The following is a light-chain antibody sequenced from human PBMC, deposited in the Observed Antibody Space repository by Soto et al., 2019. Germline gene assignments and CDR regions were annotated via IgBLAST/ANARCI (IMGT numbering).Light chain of an antibody. CDR2: DAS. J-gene: IGKJ3*01. CDR3: QQRSNWPRT. CDR1: QSVSSY. V-gene: IGKV3-11*01. Sequence: EIVLTQSPATLSLSPGERATLSCRASQSVSSYLAWYQQKPGQAPRLLIYDASNRATGSPARFSGSGSGTDFTLTLSSLEPEDFEVYYCQQRSNWPRTFGPGTKVDIK.